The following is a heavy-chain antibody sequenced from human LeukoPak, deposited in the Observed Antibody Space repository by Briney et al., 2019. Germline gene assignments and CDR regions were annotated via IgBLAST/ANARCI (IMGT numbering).Heavy chain of an antibody. CDR1: GFTFSSYG. CDR2: ISYDGGNK. Sequence: GGSLRLSCAASGFTFSSYGMHWVRQAPGKGLEWVAVISYDGGNKYYAASVKGRFTISRDNSKNTLYLQMNSLRAEDTAVYYCAKDRLRYSSSWYYFDYWGQGTLVTVSS. D-gene: IGHD6-13*01. CDR3: AKDRLRYSSSWYYFDY. V-gene: IGHV3-30*18. J-gene: IGHJ4*02.